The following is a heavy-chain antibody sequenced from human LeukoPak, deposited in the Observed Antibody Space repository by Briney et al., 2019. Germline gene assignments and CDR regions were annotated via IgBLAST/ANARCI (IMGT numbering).Heavy chain of an antibody. CDR3: AREGGEAAAGYFDY. D-gene: IGHD6-13*01. CDR1: GFTVSSNY. J-gene: IGHJ4*02. V-gene: IGHV3-66*01. Sequence: PGGSLRLSCAASGFTVSSNYMSWVRQAPGKGLEWVSVIYSGGSTYYADSVKGRFTISRDNSKNTLYLRMNSLRAEDTAVYYCAREGGEAAAGYFDYWGQGTLVTVSS. CDR2: IYSGGST.